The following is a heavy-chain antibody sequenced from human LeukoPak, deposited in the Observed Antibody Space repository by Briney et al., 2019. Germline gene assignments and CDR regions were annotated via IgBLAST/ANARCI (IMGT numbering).Heavy chain of an antibody. CDR1: GGTFSSYA. CDR2: IIPIFGTA. D-gene: IGHD1-26*01. CDR3: ARVKDGSYFGAFDI. Sequence: SVKVSCKASGGTFSSYAISWVRQAPGQGLEWMGRIIPIFGTANYAQKFQGRVTITADESTSTAYMELSSLRSEDTAVYYCARVKDGSYFGAFDIWGQGTMVTVSS. J-gene: IGHJ3*02. V-gene: IGHV1-69*13.